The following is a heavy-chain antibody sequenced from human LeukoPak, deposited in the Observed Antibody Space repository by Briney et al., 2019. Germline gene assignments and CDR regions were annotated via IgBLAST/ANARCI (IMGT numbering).Heavy chain of an antibody. D-gene: IGHD2-21*02. V-gene: IGHV3-21*01. CDR1: GFTFSTYT. CDR2: ISRSSSYI. CDR3: ARDSGGDQYFDY. J-gene: IGHJ4*02. Sequence: PGGSLRLSCVASGFTFSTYTMNWVRQAPGKGLEWVSSISRSSSYIYYIDSVKGRFTISRDNAKNSLHLQMNSLRAEDTAVYYCARDSGGDQYFDYWGQGTLVTVSS.